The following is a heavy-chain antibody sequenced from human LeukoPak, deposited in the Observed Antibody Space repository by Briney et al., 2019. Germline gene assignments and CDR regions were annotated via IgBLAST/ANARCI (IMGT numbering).Heavy chain of an antibody. CDR2: INHSGST. CDR3: ARGYYGSGSYYFDY. CDR1: GGSFSGYY. V-gene: IGHV4-34*01. Sequence: SETPSLTCAVYGGSFSGYYWSWVRQPPGKGLGWIGEINHSGSTNYNPSLKSRVTISVDTSKNQFSLKLSSVTAADTAVYYCARGYYGSGSYYFDYWGQGTLVTVSS. J-gene: IGHJ4*02. D-gene: IGHD3-10*01.